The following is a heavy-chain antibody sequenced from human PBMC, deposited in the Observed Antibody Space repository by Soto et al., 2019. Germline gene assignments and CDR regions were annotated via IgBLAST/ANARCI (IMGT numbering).Heavy chain of an antibody. CDR3: TTYDYRYYYGMDV. CDR1: GFTFGDYA. J-gene: IGHJ6*02. V-gene: IGHV3-49*04. Sequence: HPGGSLRLSCTASGFTFGDYAMSWVRQAPGKGLEWVGFIRSKAYGGTTEYAASVKGRFTISRDDSKSIAYLQMNSLKTEDTAVYYCTTYDYRYYYGMDVWGQGTTVTVSS. D-gene: IGHD4-4*01. CDR2: IRSKAYGGTT.